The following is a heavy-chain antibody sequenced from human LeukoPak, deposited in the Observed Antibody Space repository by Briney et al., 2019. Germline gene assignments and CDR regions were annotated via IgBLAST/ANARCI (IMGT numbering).Heavy chain of an antibody. D-gene: IGHD4-23*01. CDR1: GGSISSGVYY. J-gene: IGHJ4*02. V-gene: IGHV4-30-4*02. CDR3: ARHDPYGGNSEGDY. CDR2: IYYSGST. Sequence: SETPSLTCTFSGGSISSGVYYWSWIRQPPGKGLEWIGYIYYSGSTYYNPSLKSRVTISVDTSKNQFSLKLSSVTAADTAVYYCARHDPYGGNSEGDYWGQGTLVTISS.